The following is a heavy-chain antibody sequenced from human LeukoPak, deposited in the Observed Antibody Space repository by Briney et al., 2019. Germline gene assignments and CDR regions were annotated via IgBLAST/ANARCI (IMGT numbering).Heavy chain of an antibody. D-gene: IGHD5-18*01. V-gene: IGHV4-59*01. CDR3: ARSANVDTAMVTGSSMWYYYYYMDV. CDR1: GGSISSYY. J-gene: IGHJ6*03. CDR2: IYYSGST. Sequence: SETLSLTCTVSGGSISSYYWSWIRQPPGKGLEWIGYIYYSGSTNYNPSLKSRVTISVDTSKNQFSLKLSSVTAADTAVYYCARSANVDTAMVTGSSMWYYYYYMDVWGKGTTVTVSS.